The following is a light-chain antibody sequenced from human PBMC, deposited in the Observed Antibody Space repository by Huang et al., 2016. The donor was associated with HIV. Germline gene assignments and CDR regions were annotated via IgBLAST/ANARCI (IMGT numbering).Light chain of an antibody. V-gene: IGKV1-39*01. J-gene: IGKJ4*01. Sequence: DIQMTQSPSSLSASVGDRVTITCRASQSITTYLNWYQQKPGEAPKLLIYAASTLQSGVPSMFSGSGSGTDFTLTISSLQPDDFAIYSCQQSHSIPVTFGGGTKVEIK. CDR1: QSITTY. CDR3: QQSHSIPVT. CDR2: AAS.